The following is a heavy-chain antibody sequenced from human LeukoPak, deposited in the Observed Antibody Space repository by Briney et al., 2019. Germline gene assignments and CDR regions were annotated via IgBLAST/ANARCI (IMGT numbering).Heavy chain of an antibody. CDR2: ISVSGEYT. CDR1: GFTFSSYA. V-gene: IGHV3-21*01. D-gene: IGHD6-19*01. CDR3: AVDSSGWYKLFDY. Sequence: GGSLRLSCAASGFTFSSYAMIWVRQAPGKGLEWVSAISVSGEYTYYADSVKGRFTISRDNAKNSLYLQMNSLRAEDTAVYYCAVDSSGWYKLFDYWGQGTLVTVSS. J-gene: IGHJ4*02.